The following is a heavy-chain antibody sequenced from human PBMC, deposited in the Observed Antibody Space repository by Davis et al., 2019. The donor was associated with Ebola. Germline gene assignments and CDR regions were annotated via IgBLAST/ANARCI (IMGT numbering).Heavy chain of an antibody. Sequence: ASVKVSCKASGYTFTNYGITWVRQAPGQGLEWMGWISAYNGNTNYAQKLQGRVTMTTDTSTSTAYMELRSLRSDDTAVYYCARRVIFGGVIVIEDYFDYWGQGTLVTVSS. CDR1: GYTFTNYG. CDR3: ARRVIFGGVIVIEDYFDY. D-gene: IGHD3-16*02. V-gene: IGHV1-18*04. CDR2: ISAYNGNT. J-gene: IGHJ4*02.